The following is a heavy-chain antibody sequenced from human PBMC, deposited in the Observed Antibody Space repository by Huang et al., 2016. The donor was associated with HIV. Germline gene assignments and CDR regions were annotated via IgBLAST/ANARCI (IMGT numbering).Heavy chain of an antibody. Sequence: QPQLVESGGGVVQRGGSLRLSCAASEFNFHVYGMHWLRPAPGKGLELVAFVGFDGSNEYYLDYVKGRFTISRDNSKKMLLLEMDNLRPEDTAVYFCARDSRWGIVATTLSYFDYWGQGTLVTVSS. CDR3: ARDSRWGIVATTLSYFDY. D-gene: IGHD5-12*01. J-gene: IGHJ4*02. V-gene: IGHV3-30*02. CDR1: EFNFHVYG. CDR2: VGFDGSNE.